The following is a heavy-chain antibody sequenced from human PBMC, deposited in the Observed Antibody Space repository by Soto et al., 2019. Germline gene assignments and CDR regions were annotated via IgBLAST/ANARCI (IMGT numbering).Heavy chain of an antibody. CDR3: ARDCHVDGVPHNWFDP. Sequence: QVQLQESGPGLVKPSQTLSLTCTVSGGSISSGGYYWSWIRQHPGKGLEWIGYNYYSGSTYYNPSLKSRVTIAGDTSKNQFSLKLSSVTAADTAVYYCARDCHVDGVPHNWFDPWGQGTLVTVSS. V-gene: IGHV4-31*03. CDR2: NYYSGST. J-gene: IGHJ5*02. D-gene: IGHD3-3*01. CDR1: GGSISSGGYY.